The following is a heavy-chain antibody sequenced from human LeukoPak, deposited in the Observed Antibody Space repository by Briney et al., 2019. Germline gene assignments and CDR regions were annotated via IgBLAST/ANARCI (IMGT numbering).Heavy chain of an antibody. J-gene: IGHJ4*02. CDR1: GGSFSGYY. CDR2: INHSGST. D-gene: IGHD3-16*02. Sequence: SETLSLTCAVYGGSFSGYYWSWIRQPPGKGLEWIGEINHSGSTNYNPSLKSRVTISVDTSKNQFSLKLSSVTAADTAVYYCARRGRKSYDYVWGSYRYESYFDYWGQGTLVTVSS. V-gene: IGHV4-34*01. CDR3: ARRGRKSYDYVWGSYRYESYFDY.